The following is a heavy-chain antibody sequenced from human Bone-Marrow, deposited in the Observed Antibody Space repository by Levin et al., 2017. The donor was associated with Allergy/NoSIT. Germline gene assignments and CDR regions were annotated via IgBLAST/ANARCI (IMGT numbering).Heavy chain of an antibody. V-gene: IGHV3-21*01. CDR2: ISSSSGYI. CDR1: GFTFSTYT. D-gene: IGHD2-15*01. J-gene: IGHJ6*02. Sequence: GGSLRLSCAASGFTFSTYTMNWVRQAPGKGLEWVSSISSSSGYIYYADSVKGRFTISRDNAKSSLYLQLNSLRVEDTAVYYCARACSSGSCQSPHYYYYGMDVWGQGTTVTVSS. CDR3: ARACSSGSCQSPHYYYYGMDV.